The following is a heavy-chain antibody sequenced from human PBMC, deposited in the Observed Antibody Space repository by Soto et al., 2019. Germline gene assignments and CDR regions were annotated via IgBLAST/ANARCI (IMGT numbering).Heavy chain of an antibody. J-gene: IGHJ5*02. D-gene: IGHD3-22*01. V-gene: IGHV4-61*01. CDR2: IYYSGST. CDR3: ASDQYYYDSSGYANWFDP. CDR1: GGSVSSGSYY. Sequence: QVQLQESGPGLVKPSETLSLTCTVSGGSVSSGSYYWSWIRQPPGKGLEWIGYIYYSGSTNYNPSLKSRVTISVDTSKNQFSLKLSSVTAADTAAYYCASDQYYYDSSGYANWFDPWGQGTLVTVSS.